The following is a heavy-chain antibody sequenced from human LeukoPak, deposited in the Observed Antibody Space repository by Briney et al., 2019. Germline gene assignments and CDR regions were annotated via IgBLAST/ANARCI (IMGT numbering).Heavy chain of an antibody. CDR1: GYTFTSYA. V-gene: IGHV1-3*01. Sequence: ASVKVSCKASGYTFTSYAMHWVRQAPGQRLEWMGWINADNGNTKYSQKFQGRVTITRDTSASTAYMELSSLRSEDTAVYYCATPRYCSGGSCYSPYYGMDVWGQGTTVTVSS. CDR2: INADNGNT. CDR3: ATPRYCSGGSCYSPYYGMDV. J-gene: IGHJ6*02. D-gene: IGHD2-15*01.